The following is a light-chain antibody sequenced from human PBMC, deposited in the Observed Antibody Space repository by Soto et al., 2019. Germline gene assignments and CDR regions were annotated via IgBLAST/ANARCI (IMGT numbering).Light chain of an antibody. J-gene: IGLJ3*02. CDR2: EVN. Sequence: QSVLTQPASVSGSPGQSITISCTGTSSDIGGYNYVSWYQQQPGKAPKLMIYEVNNRPSGVSNRFSASKSGNTASLTISGLQAEDEATYYCSSFTSGGTWVFGGGTKLNVL. CDR1: SSDIGGYNY. V-gene: IGLV2-14*01. CDR3: SSFTSGGTWV.